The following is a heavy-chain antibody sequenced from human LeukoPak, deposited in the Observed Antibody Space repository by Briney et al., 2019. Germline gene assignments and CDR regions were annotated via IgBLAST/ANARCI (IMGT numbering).Heavy chain of an antibody. Sequence: PGESLRLSCVCSGFTFSICALNWLRQAPGKRLEGVSIINPNGTRKSYAESVKGRITISRDNANNTLYLQMNGLRAEDTGVYYCVKGDPLDSGYSLSGDKYDMWGQGTMVIVSS. CDR2: INPNGTRK. J-gene: IGHJ3*02. CDR3: VKGDPLDSGYSLSGDKYDM. V-gene: IGHV3-23*01. D-gene: IGHD3-22*01. CDR1: GFTFSICA.